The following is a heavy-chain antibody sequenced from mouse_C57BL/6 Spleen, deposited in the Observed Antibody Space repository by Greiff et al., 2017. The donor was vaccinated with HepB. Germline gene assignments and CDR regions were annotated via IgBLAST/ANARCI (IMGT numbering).Heavy chain of an antibody. D-gene: IGHD3-2*02. CDR2: ISSGSSTI. J-gene: IGHJ2*01. CDR3: ARAQLDY. CDR1: GFTFSDYG. Sequence: EVKLVESGGGLVKPGGSLKLSCAASGFTFSDYGMHWVRQAPEKGLEWVAYISSGSSTIYYADTVKGRFTISRDNAKNTPFLQMTSLGSEDTAMYYCARAQLDYWGQGTTLTVSS. V-gene: IGHV5-17*01.